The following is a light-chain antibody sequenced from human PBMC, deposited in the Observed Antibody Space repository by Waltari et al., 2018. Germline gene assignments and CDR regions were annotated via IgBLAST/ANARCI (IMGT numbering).Light chain of an antibody. J-gene: IGKJ1*01. Sequence: TQSPSTLPASVGDRVTITCRASQSILDLLAWYQQRPGRAPKLLIYKASSLQSGVPARFSGSGSGTEFTLTISSLQPDDFATYFCQQYHSFAAFGQGTKVEI. CDR1: QSILDL. CDR2: KAS. V-gene: IGKV1-5*03. CDR3: QQYHSFAA.